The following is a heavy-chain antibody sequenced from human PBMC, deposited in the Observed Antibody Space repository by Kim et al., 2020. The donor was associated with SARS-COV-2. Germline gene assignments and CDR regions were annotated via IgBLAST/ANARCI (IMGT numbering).Heavy chain of an antibody. CDR2: IYYSGST. V-gene: IGHV4-39*01. CDR1: GGSISSSSYY. Sequence: SETLSLTCTVSGGSISSSSYYWGWIRQPPGKGLEWIGSIYYSGSTYYNPSLKSRVTISVDTSKNQFSLKLSSVTAADTAVYYCARPPIGVGKFSFDYWGQGTLVTVSS. CDR3: ARPPIGVGKFSFDY. D-gene: IGHD3-10*01. J-gene: IGHJ4*02.